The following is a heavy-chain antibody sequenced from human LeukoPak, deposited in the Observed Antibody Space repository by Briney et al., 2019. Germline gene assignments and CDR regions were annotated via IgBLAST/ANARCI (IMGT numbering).Heavy chain of an antibody. CDR1: GGSISTYY. J-gene: IGHJ3*02. Sequence: SETLSLTCTVSGGSISTYYWTWIRQPPGKGLEWIGYIYHSGSTNYNPSLKSRVTISVDTSKNQFSLKLSSVTAADTAVYYCARAHADDAFDIWGQGTMVTVSS. V-gene: IGHV4-59*08. CDR2: IYHSGST. CDR3: ARAHADDAFDI.